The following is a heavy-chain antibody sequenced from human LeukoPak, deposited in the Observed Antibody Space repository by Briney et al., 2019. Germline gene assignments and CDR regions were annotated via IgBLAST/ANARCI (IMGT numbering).Heavy chain of an antibody. CDR1: GGTFSSYA. CDR2: IIPILGIA. J-gene: IGHJ6*02. CDR3: AKDLGLGISYYYGMDV. D-gene: IGHD7-27*01. Sequence: EASVKVSCKASGGTFSSYAISWVRQAPGQGLEWMGRIIPILGIANYAQKFQGRVTITADKSTSTAYMELSSLRSEDTAVYYCAKDLGLGISYYYGMDVWGQGTTVTVSS. V-gene: IGHV1-69*04.